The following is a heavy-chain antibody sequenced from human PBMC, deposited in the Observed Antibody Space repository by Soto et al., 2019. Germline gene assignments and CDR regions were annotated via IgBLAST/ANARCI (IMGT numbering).Heavy chain of an antibody. CDR1: GFTFSSYA. D-gene: IGHD6-19*01. V-gene: IGHV3-23*01. Sequence: GGSLRLSCTGSGFTFSSYAMSWVRQAPGKGLEWVSAISGSGGSTFYADSVKGRFTISRDNSKNTLFLQMNSLRSEDTAVYYCAGRIAVAGTLAYWGQGTLVTVSS. CDR2: ISGSGGST. CDR3: AGRIAVAGTLAY. J-gene: IGHJ4*02.